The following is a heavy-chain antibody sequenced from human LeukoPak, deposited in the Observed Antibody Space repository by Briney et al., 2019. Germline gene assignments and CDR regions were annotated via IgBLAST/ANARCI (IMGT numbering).Heavy chain of an antibody. CDR2: ISGSDSDT. V-gene: IGHV3-23*01. CDR1: GYTFSTYA. D-gene: IGHD2-8*02. CDR3: AKCMSGTGVCLNFDS. J-gene: IGHJ4*02. Sequence: GGSLRLSCEASGYTFSTYAMSWVRQPPGKGLQWVSGISGSDSDTYYTDSVKGRFTISRDNSKNTVYLEIDNLRAEDTAVYYCAKCMSGTGVCLNFDSWGQGILVTVSS.